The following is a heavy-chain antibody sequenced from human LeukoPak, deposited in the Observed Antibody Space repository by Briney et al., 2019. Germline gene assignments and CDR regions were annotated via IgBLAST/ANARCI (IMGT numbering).Heavy chain of an antibody. Sequence: GGSLRLSCAASGFTFDDYAMHWVRQAPGKGLESVSGISWNSGSIGYADSVKGRFTISRDNAKNSLYLQMNSLRAEDTALYYCAKARRSSSCFDYWGQGTLVTVSS. D-gene: IGHD6-13*01. J-gene: IGHJ4*02. CDR3: AKARRSSSCFDY. V-gene: IGHV3-9*01. CDR2: ISWNSGSI. CDR1: GFTFDDYA.